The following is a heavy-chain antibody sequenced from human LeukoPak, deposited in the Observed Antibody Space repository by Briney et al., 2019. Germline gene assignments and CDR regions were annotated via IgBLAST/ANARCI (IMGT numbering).Heavy chain of an antibody. Sequence: PGGSLRLSCTASGFSFSSYAMYWVRQAPGKGLEYVSAISSNGGSTYYANSVKGRFTISRDNSKNTLYLQMGSLRVEDVAVYCCARDSGSSSAVDYWGQGALVTVSS. V-gene: IGHV3-64*01. CDR3: ARDSGSSSAVDY. CDR2: ISSNGGST. J-gene: IGHJ4*02. D-gene: IGHD3-10*01. CDR1: GFSFSSYA.